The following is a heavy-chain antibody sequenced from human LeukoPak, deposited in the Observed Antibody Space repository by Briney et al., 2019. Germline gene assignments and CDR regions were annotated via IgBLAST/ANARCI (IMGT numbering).Heavy chain of an antibody. D-gene: IGHD6-13*01. V-gene: IGHV3-33*06. CDR1: GFTFSSYG. CDR2: IWYDGSNK. CDR3: AKAAAAGPALLDY. Sequence: PGGSLRLSCAASGFTFSSYGMHWVRQAPGKGREWVAVIWYDGSNKYCADSVKGRFTISRDNSKNTLYLQMNSLRVEDTAAYYCAKAAAAGPALLDYWGQGTLVTVSS. J-gene: IGHJ4*02.